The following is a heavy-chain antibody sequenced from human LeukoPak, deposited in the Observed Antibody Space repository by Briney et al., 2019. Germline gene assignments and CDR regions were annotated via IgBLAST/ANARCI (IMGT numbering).Heavy chain of an antibody. J-gene: IGHJ4*02. CDR3: VRQVDIVMALPDY. D-gene: IGHD5-12*01. CDR1: GYTFSSYG. CDR2: ISXYNGNT. V-gene: IGHV1-18*01. Sequence: ASVKVSCKASGYTFSSYGITXXXXXXXXGXXXXXXISXYNGNTNYAQKLQGRVTXXXDTXAXXAYMELRSLRSDDTAVYYCVRQVDIVMALPDYWGQGTLVTVSS.